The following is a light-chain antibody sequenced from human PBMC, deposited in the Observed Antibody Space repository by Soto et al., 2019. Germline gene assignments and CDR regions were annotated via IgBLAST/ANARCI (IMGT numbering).Light chain of an antibody. CDR2: GNS. CDR1: SSNIGAGYD. V-gene: IGLV1-40*01. J-gene: IGLJ1*01. Sequence: QSVLTQPPSVSGAPGQRVTISCTGSSSNIGAGYDVHWYQQLPGTAPKLLIYGNSNRPSGVPDRFSGSKSGTSASLAITGIEAEDEADYYCQSYDSSLSDLVFGTGTKVTVL. CDR3: QSYDSSLSDLV.